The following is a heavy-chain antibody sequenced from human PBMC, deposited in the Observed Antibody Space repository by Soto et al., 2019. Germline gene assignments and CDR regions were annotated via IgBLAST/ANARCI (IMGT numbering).Heavy chain of an antibody. CDR3: ATKERDSGDYYLDY. J-gene: IGHJ4*01. Sequence: GASVKVSCKVSGYTLTELSMHWGRQAPGKGLEWMGGFDPEDGETIYAQKFQGRVTMTEDTSTDTAYMELSILRSEDRPGDHCATKERDSGDYYLDYWG. D-gene: IGHD4-17*01. CDR2: FDPEDGET. V-gene: IGHV1-24*01. CDR1: GYTLTELS.